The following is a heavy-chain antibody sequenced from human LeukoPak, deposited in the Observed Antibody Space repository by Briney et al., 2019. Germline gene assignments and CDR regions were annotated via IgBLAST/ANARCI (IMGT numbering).Heavy chain of an antibody. J-gene: IGHJ4*02. Sequence: GGSLRLSCAVSGFTFSNYAMSWVRQAPGKGLEWVSAISGSGGSAYYADSVKGRFTISRDNSKNTLYLQMNSLRAEDTAVYYCAKVYDFWSGTNTYYFDYWGQGTLVTVSS. CDR1: GFTFSNYA. V-gene: IGHV3-23*01. CDR2: ISGSGGSA. CDR3: AKVYDFWSGTNTYYFDY. D-gene: IGHD3-3*01.